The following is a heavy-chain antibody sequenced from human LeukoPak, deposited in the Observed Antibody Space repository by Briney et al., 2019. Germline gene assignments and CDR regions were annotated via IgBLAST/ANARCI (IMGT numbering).Heavy chain of an antibody. V-gene: IGHV4-4*02. Sequence: SGTLSLTCAVSGGSISSSNWWSWVRQPPGKGLEWIGEIYHSGSTNYNPSLKSRVTISVDTSKKQFSLKLSSVTAAGTAVYYCARDLGAAAGFDYWGQGTLVTVSS. J-gene: IGHJ4*02. D-gene: IGHD6-13*01. CDR3: ARDLGAAAGFDY. CDR1: GGSISSSNW. CDR2: IYHSGST.